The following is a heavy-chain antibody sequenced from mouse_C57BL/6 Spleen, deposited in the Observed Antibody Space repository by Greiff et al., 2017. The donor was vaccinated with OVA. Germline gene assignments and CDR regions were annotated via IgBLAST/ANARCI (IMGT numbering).Heavy chain of an antibody. CDR1: GFSLTSYG. CDR3: ARALDGYYPYYYAMDY. V-gene: IGHV2-2*01. Sequence: VQLVESGPGLVQPSQSLSITCTVSGFSLTSYGVHWVRQSPGKGLEWLGVIWSGGSTDYNAAFISRLSISKDNSKSHVFFKMNSLQADDTAIYYCARALDGYYPYYYAMDYWGQGTSVTVSS. D-gene: IGHD2-3*01. CDR2: IWSGGST. J-gene: IGHJ4*01.